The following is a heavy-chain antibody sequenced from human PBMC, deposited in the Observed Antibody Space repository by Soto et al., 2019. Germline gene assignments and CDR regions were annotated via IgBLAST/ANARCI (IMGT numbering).Heavy chain of an antibody. CDR2: ISGSGGST. J-gene: IGHJ4*02. CDR3: AKDRWGKRAPRTGLFDY. D-gene: IGHD3-16*01. Sequence: EVQLLESGGGLVQPGGSLRLSCAASGFTFSSYAMSWVRQAPGKGLEWVSAISGSGGSTYYADSVKGRFTISRDNSKNTLYLQMNSLRAEDTAVYYCAKDRWGKRAPRTGLFDYWGQGTLVTVSS. CDR1: GFTFSSYA. V-gene: IGHV3-23*01.